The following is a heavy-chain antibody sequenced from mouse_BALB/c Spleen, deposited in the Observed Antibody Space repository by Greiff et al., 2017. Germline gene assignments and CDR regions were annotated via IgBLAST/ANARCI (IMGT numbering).Heavy chain of an antibody. J-gene: IGHJ4*01. CDR2: IWAGGST. Sequence: VKLMESGPGLVAPSQSLSITCTVSGFSLTSYGVHWVRQPPGKGLEWLGVIWAGGSTNYNSALMSRLSISKDNSKSQVFLKMNSLQTDDTAMYYCARGLYYYGSSYDAMDYWGQGTSVTVSS. V-gene: IGHV2-9*02. CDR3: ARGLYYYGSSYDAMDY. CDR1: GFSLTSYG. D-gene: IGHD1-1*01.